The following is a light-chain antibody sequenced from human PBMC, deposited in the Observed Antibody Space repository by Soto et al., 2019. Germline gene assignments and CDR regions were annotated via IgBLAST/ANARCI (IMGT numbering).Light chain of an antibody. V-gene: IGLV2-23*01. CDR1: SSAVRNFNL. Sequence: QPVLTQPASVSGSPGQSITISCTGTSSAVRNFNLVSWYRHHPGKAPKLMIYEGSERPSGISNRFSGSKSGNTASLTISGLQAEDEADYYCCTYAGDTAFWVFGGGTKLTVL. CDR3: CTYAGDTAFWV. CDR2: EGS. J-gene: IGLJ3*02.